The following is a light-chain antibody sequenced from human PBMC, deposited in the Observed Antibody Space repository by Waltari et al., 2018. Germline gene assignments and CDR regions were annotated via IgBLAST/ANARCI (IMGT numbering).Light chain of an antibody. V-gene: IGLV2-14*01. CDR1: SSDVGGYNF. CDR3: SSYTGTAYV. Sequence: QSALTQPASVSGSPGQSITISCTGTSSDVGGYNFVPWYQQHPGKAPKLMIYEVSDRPSGLSNRFSGSKSGNTASLTISGLQAEDEADYYCSSYTGTAYVFGTGTRVTVL. J-gene: IGLJ1*01. CDR2: EVS.